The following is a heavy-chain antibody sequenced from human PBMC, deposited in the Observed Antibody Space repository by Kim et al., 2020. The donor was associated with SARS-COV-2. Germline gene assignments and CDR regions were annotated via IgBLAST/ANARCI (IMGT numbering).Heavy chain of an antibody. CDR3: ARGDLYGMDV. J-gene: IGHJ6*02. V-gene: IGHV1-18*01. CDR2: T. Sequence: TNYAQKLQGRVTMTTDTSTSTAYMELRSLRSDDTAVYYCARGDLYGMDVWGQGTTVTVSS. D-gene: IGHD2-21*02.